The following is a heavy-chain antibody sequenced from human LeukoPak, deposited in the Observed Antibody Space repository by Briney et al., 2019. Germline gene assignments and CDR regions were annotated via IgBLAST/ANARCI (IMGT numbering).Heavy chain of an antibody. CDR3: AKDQGRGYTYGLYYFDY. CDR1: GGAFSNYA. Sequence: SVKVSCKASGGAFSNYAISWVRQAPGQGLEWMGGILPIFGTANYAQKFRGRVTITADKSTRTAYMELSRLRSDDMAMYYCAKDQGRGYTYGLYYFDYWGQGTLVTVSS. CDR2: ILPIFGTA. D-gene: IGHD5-18*01. V-gene: IGHV1-69*06. J-gene: IGHJ4*02.